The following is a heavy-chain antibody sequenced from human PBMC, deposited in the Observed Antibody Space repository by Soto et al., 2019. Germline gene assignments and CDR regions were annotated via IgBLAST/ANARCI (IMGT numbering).Heavy chain of an antibody. V-gene: IGHV1-3*04. J-gene: IGHJ6*02. CDR1: GYTFTSYA. CDR2: INTGNGNT. Sequence: GASVKVSCKASGYTFTSYAMNWVRQAPGQRLEWMGWINTGNGNTKYSQKFQGRVTITRDTSASTAYMELSSLTSEDTALYYCGSCPHCYYGMDVWGQGTTVTVSS. D-gene: IGHD2-15*01. CDR3: GSCPHCYYGMDV.